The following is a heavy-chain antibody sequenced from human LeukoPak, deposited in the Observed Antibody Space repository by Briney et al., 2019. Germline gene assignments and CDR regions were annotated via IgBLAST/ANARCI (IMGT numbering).Heavy chain of an antibody. CDR2: IYHSGST. J-gene: IGHJ5*02. Sequence: PSETLSLTCTLSGYSISSGYYWGWVRQPPAKGLEWIGSIYHSGSTYYNPSLNSRVTISVNTSKNQFSLKLSSVTAADTAVYYCARDGRGWFDPWGQGTLVTVSS. CDR3: ARDGRGWFDP. D-gene: IGHD2-15*01. CDR1: GYSISSGYY. V-gene: IGHV4-38-2*02.